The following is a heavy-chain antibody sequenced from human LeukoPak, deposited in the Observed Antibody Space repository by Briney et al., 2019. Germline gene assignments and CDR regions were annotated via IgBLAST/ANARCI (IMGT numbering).Heavy chain of an antibody. J-gene: IGHJ6*03. Sequence: SETLSLTCTVSGGSISSSSYYWGWIRQPPGKGLEWIGSIYYSGSTYYNPSLKSRVTISVDTSKNQFSLKLSSVTAADTAVYYCARLKYYDSSGYYYNYYYYYMDVWGKGTTVTISS. CDR1: GGSISSSSYY. CDR3: ARLKYYDSSGYYYNYYYYYMDV. CDR2: IYYSGST. V-gene: IGHV4-39*07. D-gene: IGHD3-22*01.